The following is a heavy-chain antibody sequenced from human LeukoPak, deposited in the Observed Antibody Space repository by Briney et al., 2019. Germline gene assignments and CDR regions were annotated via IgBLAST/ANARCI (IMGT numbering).Heavy chain of an antibody. CDR3: ARSYGDYPGPFEY. CDR2: IYYSGST. CDR1: GGSISSGDYY. J-gene: IGHJ4*02. V-gene: IGHV4-30-4*01. D-gene: IGHD4-17*01. Sequence: SETLSLTCTVSGGSISSGDYYWSWIRQPPGKGLEWIGYIYYSGSTYYNPSLKSRVTISVDTSKNQFSLKLSSVTAADTAVYYCARSYGDYPGPFEYWGQGTLVTVSS.